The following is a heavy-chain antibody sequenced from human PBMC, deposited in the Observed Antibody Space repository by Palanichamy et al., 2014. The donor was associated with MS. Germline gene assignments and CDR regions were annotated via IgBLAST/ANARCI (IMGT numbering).Heavy chain of an antibody. V-gene: IGHV4-59*01. D-gene: IGHD3-10*01. Sequence: QVQLQESGPGLVKPSETLSLTCTVSGGSISSDYWTWIRQPPGKGLEWIGYIYYSGSTNYNPSLKRRVTISVDTSKNQFSLKLRSVTAADTAVYYCAREARPTQGRLYYYYYVMDVWGQGTTVTVSS. J-gene: IGHJ6*02. CDR2: IYYSGST. CDR3: AREARPTQGRLYYYYYVMDV. CDR1: GGSISSDY.